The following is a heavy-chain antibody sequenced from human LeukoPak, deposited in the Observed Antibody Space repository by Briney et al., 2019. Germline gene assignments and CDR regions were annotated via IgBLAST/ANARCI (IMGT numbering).Heavy chain of an antibody. V-gene: IGHV4-34*01. Sequence: SETLSLTCAVYGGSFSGYYWSWIRQPPGKGLEWIGEINHSGSTNYNPSLKSRVTISVDTSKNQFSLKLSSVTAADTAVYYCAREGSSGWYRIDYWGQGTLVTVSS. CDR2: INHSGST. CDR1: GGSFSGYY. J-gene: IGHJ4*02. D-gene: IGHD6-19*01. CDR3: AREGSSGWYRIDY.